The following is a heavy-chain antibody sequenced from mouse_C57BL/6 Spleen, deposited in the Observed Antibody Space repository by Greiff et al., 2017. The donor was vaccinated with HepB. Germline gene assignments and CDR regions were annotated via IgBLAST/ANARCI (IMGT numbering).Heavy chain of an antibody. V-gene: IGHV1-55*01. CDR3: ASSDCNYLLFAY. CDR1: GYTFTSYW. D-gene: IGHD2-1*01. CDR2: IYPGSGST. J-gene: IGHJ3*01. Sequence: QVQLQQSGAELVKPGASVKMSCKASGYTFTSYWITWVKQRPGQGLEWIGDIYPGSGSTNYNEKFKSKATLTVDTSSSTAYMQLSSLTSEDSAVYYCASSDCNYLLFAYWGQGTLVTVSA.